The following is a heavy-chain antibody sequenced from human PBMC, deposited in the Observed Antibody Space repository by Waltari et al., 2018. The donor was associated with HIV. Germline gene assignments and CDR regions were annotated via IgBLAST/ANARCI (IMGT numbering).Heavy chain of an antibody. D-gene: IGHD3-9*01. Sequence: QVQLQESGPGLVKPSQTLSLTCTVSGDSITSGASYWTWIRQPAGKGLEWIGRVYTSGSANYNPSLRSRVTMSLDTSKNQFSLKLTSVTAADTAVYYCARGLDILTGHYHWFLDVWGRGTLVTVSS. CDR1: GDSITSGASY. CDR2: VYTSGSA. V-gene: IGHV4-61*02. J-gene: IGHJ2*01. CDR3: ARGLDILTGHYHWFLDV.